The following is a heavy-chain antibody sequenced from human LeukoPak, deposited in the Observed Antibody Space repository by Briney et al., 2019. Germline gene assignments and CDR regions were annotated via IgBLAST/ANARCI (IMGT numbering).Heavy chain of an antibody. CDR1: RYTFTRYY. D-gene: IGHD3-22*01. Sequence: ASLKISSKASRYTFTRYYIHCVRGAPGHRLEWMGWINPNSGGTNYAQKIQGRVTMTRDTSISTAYMELSRRRSDDTAVYYCARVVVGGSSGYYASGKGDYWGQGTLVTVSS. V-gene: IGHV1-2*02. CDR3: ARVVVGGSSGYYASGKGDY. J-gene: IGHJ4*02. CDR2: INPNSGGT.